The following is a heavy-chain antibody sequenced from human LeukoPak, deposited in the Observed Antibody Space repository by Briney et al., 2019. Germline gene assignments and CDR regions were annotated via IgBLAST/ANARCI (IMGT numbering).Heavy chain of an antibody. Sequence: PSETLSLTCAVSGGSISSSNWWSWIRQPPGKGLEWIGEINHSGSTNHNPSLKSRVTISVDTSKNQFSLKLSSVTAADTAVYYCARGFYDSSGYYSTRGYYYYYMDVWGKGTTVTVSS. CDR3: ARGFYDSSGYYSTRGYYYYYMDV. D-gene: IGHD3-22*01. V-gene: IGHV4-4*02. CDR1: GGSISSSNW. J-gene: IGHJ6*03. CDR2: INHSGST.